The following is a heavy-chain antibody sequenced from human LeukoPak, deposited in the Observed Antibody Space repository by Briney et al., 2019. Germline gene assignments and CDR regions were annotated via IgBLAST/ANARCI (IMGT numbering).Heavy chain of an antibody. D-gene: IGHD3-3*01. CDR2: IYYSGTT. CDR3: ARRNDYDFWSGNQYYFDY. J-gene: IGHJ4*02. Sequence: SETLSLTCSVSGVSTDSRSHYWGWVRQSPGKGLEWTASIYYSGTTFYNPSLQSRASISVDTSRNQFSLRLNSVTAADTAVYYCARRNDYDFWSGNQYYFDYWGQGTLVTVSS. CDR1: GVSTDSRSHY. V-gene: IGHV4-39*01.